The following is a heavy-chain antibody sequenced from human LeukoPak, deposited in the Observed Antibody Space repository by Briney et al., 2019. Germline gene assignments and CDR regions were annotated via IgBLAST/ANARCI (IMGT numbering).Heavy chain of an antibody. CDR3: ARDEDYFDSGGAFDI. D-gene: IGHD3-22*01. CDR1: GGXISSYY. J-gene: IGHJ3*02. Sequence: SETLSLTCTASGGXISSYYCSWIRQPPGKGLEWIWYIYYSGSTNYNPSLKSRVTMSVDTSKNQFYLKLSSVTAADTAVYYCARDEDYFDSGGAFDIWGQGTMVSVSS. CDR2: IYYSGST. V-gene: IGHV4-59*01.